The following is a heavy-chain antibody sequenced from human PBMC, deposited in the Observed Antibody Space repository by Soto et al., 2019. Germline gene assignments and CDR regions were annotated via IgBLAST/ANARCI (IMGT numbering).Heavy chain of an antibody. Sequence: EVQLVESGGGLVQPEGSLRLACAASGFTFSDHYMDWVRQAPGKGLEWVGRIKNKANSYTTEYAAPGKGRFIISRDDSKNSVFLQMNRLKTDAAAVYYCTRVRLGSRRPSDYWGQGILVTVSS. CDR2: IKNKANSYTT. CDR1: GFTFSDHY. CDR3: TRVRLGSRRPSDY. V-gene: IGHV3-72*01. J-gene: IGHJ4*02. D-gene: IGHD6-19*01.